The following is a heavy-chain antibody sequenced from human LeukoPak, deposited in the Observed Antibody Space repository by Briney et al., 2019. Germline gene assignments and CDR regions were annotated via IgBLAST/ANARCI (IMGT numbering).Heavy chain of an antibody. V-gene: IGHV1-69*05. CDR2: IIPIFGTA. CDR3: ASQSYVVDY. D-gene: IGHD2-21*01. J-gene: IGHJ4*02. CDR1: RGTFSSYA. Sequence: SVKVSCKDSRGTFSSYAISWVRQAPGRGLEWMGRIIPIFGTANYAQKFECRVTITTDESTSTAYMELSSLRSEDTAVYYCASQSYVVDYWGQGTLVTVSS.